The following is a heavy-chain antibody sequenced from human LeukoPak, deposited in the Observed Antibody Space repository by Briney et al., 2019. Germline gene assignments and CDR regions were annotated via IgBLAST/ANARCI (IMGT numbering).Heavy chain of an antibody. CDR2: IYPGDSNS. V-gene: IGHV5-51*01. CDR1: GYSFTSYW. D-gene: IGHD6-19*01. J-gene: IGHJ4*02. Sequence: GESLKISRKGSGYSFTSYWIGWVRQMPGKGLEWIGIIYPGDSNSAYSPSFQGQVTMSVDKSMNTAYLKWTSLKASDTAMYYCARRNIEVAGNSFDYWGQGTLVTVSS. CDR3: ARRNIEVAGNSFDY.